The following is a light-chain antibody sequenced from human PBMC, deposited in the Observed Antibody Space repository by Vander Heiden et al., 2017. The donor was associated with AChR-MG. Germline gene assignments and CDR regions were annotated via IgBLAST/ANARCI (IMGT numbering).Light chain of an antibody. V-gene: IGKV3-11*01. J-gene: IGKJ1*01. CDR3: QQRSNWPVSPWT. CDR1: QSVSSY. Sequence: EIVLTQSPATLSLSPGERATLSCRASQSVSSYLAWYQQKPGQAPRLLIYDASNRATGIPARFSGSGSGTDFTLTISSLEPEDFAVYYCQQRSNWPVSPWTFGQGTKVEIK. CDR2: DAS.